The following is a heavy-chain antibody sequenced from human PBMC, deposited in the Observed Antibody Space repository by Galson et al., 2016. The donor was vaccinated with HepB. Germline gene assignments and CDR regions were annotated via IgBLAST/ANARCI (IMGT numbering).Heavy chain of an antibody. V-gene: IGHV3-33*01. Sequence: SLRLSCAASGFTLSSYGMHWVRQAPGKGLEWVATIWADGYNKFYPDSVKGRFTISRDSSKNAMSLQMNSLRVEDTALYYCARDPTLGPGDLIGAFDIWGQGAMVSVSS. CDR3: ARDPTLGPGDLIGAFDI. D-gene: IGHD3-10*01. J-gene: IGHJ3*02. CDR1: GFTLSSYG. CDR2: IWADGYNK.